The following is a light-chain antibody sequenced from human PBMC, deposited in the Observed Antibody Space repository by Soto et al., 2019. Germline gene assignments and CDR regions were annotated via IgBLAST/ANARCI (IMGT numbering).Light chain of an antibody. J-gene: IGKJ1*01. CDR1: QRINRW. Sequence: DIQMTQSPSTLSASVGDRVTINCRASQRINRWLAWYQQKPGKAPNLLMYDASSLQIGVPSRFIGSGSGTEFTLTIDSLQPDDFATYYCQQYNNYPWTFGQGTKVEVK. V-gene: IGKV1-5*01. CDR3: QQYNNYPWT. CDR2: DAS.